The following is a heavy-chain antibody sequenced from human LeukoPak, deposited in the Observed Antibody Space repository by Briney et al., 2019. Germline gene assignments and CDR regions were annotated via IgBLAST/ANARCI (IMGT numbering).Heavy chain of an antibody. V-gene: IGHV3-30*04. CDR1: GFTFSSYA. Sequence: GGSLRLSCAASGFTFSSYAMHWVRQAPGKGLEWVAVISYDGSNKYYADSVKGRFTISRDDSKNTLYLQMNSLRAEDTAVYYCARGSGYDYWGQGTLVTVSS. J-gene: IGHJ4*02. CDR2: ISYDGSNK. D-gene: IGHD5-12*01. CDR3: ARGSGYDY.